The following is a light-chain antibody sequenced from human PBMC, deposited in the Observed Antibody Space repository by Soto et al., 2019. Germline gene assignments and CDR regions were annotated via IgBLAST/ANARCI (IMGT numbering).Light chain of an antibody. J-gene: IGLJ2*01. Sequence: QSVLTQPPSVSAAPGQKVTISCSGSSSKIGNNYVSWYQQLPGTAPKLLIYENNKRPSGIPDRFSGSKSGTSGTLGITGLQTGDEGDYYCGTWDSSLSAVVFGGGTKLTVL. CDR2: ENN. CDR1: SSKIGNNY. CDR3: GTWDSSLSAVV. V-gene: IGLV1-51*02.